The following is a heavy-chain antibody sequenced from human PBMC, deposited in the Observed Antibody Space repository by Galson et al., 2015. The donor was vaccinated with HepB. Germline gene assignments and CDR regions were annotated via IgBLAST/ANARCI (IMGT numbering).Heavy chain of an antibody. CDR3: AKSEGYCTNGVCYMDYFDY. Sequence: SLRLSCAASGFTFSNYAMTWVRQAPGKGLEWVSVISGSGGSTYYADSVKGRFTISRDNSKNTLYLQMNSLRAEDTAVYYCAKSEGYCTNGVCYMDYFDYWGQGTLVTVSS. CDR2: ISGSGGST. J-gene: IGHJ4*02. V-gene: IGHV3-23*01. D-gene: IGHD2-8*01. CDR1: GFTFSNYA.